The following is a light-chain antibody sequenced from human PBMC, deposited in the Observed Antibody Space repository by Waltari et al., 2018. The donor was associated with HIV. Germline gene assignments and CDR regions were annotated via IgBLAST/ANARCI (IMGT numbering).Light chain of an antibody. CDR3: YSRDTSGNHRV. J-gene: IGLJ3*02. CDR2: AKD. Sequence: SSELTQDPAVSVALGQTVRITCQGDSLRKFYASWYQQKPGQAPIVVIAAKDNRPSGIPDRFSASSSGNTASLTIAGAQAEDDADYYCYSRDTSGNHRVFGGGTKLTVL. CDR1: SLRKFY. V-gene: IGLV3-19*01.